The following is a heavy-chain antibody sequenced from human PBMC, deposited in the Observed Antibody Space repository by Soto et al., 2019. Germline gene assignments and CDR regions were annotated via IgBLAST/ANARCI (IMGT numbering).Heavy chain of an antibody. J-gene: IGHJ4*02. CDR3: ATSDIGYCSSTSCSXFDY. V-gene: IGHV1-24*01. CDR1: GYTLTELS. D-gene: IGHD2-2*01. Sequence: ASVKVSCKVSGYTLTELSMHWVRQAPGKGLEWMGGFDPEDGETIYAQKFQGRVTMTEDTSTDTAYTELSSLRSEDTAVYYCATSDIGYCSSTSCSXFDYWGQGTLVTVSS. CDR2: FDPEDGET.